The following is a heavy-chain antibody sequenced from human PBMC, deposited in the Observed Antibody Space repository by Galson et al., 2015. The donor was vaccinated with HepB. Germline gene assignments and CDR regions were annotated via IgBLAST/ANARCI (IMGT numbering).Heavy chain of an antibody. CDR2: IKQDGSEK. D-gene: IGHD6-19*01. V-gene: IGHV3-7*03. Sequence: SLRLSCAASGFTFSSYSMNWVRQAPGKGLEWVANIKQDGSEKYYVDSVKGRFTISRDNAKNSLYLQMNSLRAEDTAVYYCARDHTSSGWYRGALDYWGQGTLVTVSS. J-gene: IGHJ4*02. CDR1: GFTFSSYS. CDR3: ARDHTSSGWYRGALDY.